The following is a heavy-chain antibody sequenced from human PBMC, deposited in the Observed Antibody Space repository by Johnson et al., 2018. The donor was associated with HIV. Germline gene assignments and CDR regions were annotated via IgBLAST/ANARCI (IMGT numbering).Heavy chain of an antibody. J-gene: IGHJ3*02. CDR3: ARDPELIVGATGAFDI. CDR1: GFTVSSNY. D-gene: IGHD1-26*01. V-gene: IGHV3-66*01. CDR2: IYSGGST. Sequence: VQLVESGGGLVQPGGSLRLSCAASGFTVSSNYMSWVRQAPGKGLEWVSVIYSGGSTYYADSVKGRFPISRDNSKNTLYLQMNSLRAEDTAVYYCARDPELIVGATGAFDIWGQGTMVTVSS.